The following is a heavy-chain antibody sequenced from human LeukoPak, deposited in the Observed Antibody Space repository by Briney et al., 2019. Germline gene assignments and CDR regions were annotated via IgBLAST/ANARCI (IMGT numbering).Heavy chain of an antibody. D-gene: IGHD3-22*01. V-gene: IGHV3-21*01. CDR2: ISSSSSYI. Sequence: PGGSLRLSCAASGFTFSSYSMNWVRQAPGKGLEWVSSISSSSSYIYYADSVKGRFTISRDNAKNSLYLQMNSLRAEDTAVYYCARDKYYYDSRMDYWGQGTLVTVPS. J-gene: IGHJ4*02. CDR1: GFTFSSYS. CDR3: ARDKYYYDSRMDY.